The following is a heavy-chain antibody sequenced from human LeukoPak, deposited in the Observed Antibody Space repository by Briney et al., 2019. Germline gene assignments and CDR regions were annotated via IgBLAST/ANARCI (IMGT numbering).Heavy chain of an antibody. J-gene: IGHJ6*03. CDR1: GYIFTDYY. CDR3: ARAPSSRTASLYMDV. V-gene: IGHV1-2*02. D-gene: IGHD6-13*01. Sequence: GASVKVSCKASGYIFTDYYMHWVRQAPGQGLEWMGWINPNSGGTNYAQKFQGRVTMTRDTSISTAYMELSRLRSDDTAVYYCARAPSSRTASLYMDVWGKGTTVTVSS. CDR2: INPNSGGT.